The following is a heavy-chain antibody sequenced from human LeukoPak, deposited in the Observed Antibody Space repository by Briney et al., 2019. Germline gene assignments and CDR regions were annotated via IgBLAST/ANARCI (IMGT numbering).Heavy chain of an antibody. CDR3: ARDGNSYGYYYWFDP. CDR2: IIPIFGTA. D-gene: IGHD5-18*01. J-gene: IGHJ5*02. V-gene: IGHV1-69*13. Sequence: SVKVSCKASGGTFSSYAISWVRQAPGQGLEWMGGIIPIFGTANYAQKFQGGVTITADESTSTAYMELSSLRSEDTAVYYCARDGNSYGYYYWFDPWGQGTLVTVSS. CDR1: GGTFSSYA.